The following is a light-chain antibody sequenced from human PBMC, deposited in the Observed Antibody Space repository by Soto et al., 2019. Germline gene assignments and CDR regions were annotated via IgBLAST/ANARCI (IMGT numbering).Light chain of an antibody. CDR1: QGVAGD. Sequence: VTTQSPATLSVSPGERATLSCRASQGVAGDLAWYQQKPGQPPRLLIYRTSTRATGVPARFSGSWSGTEFTLTISSLQAEDFAVYYCQEYNGRSSFGQGTKVEIK. J-gene: IGKJ1*01. CDR2: RTS. V-gene: IGKV3-15*01. CDR3: QEYNGRSS.